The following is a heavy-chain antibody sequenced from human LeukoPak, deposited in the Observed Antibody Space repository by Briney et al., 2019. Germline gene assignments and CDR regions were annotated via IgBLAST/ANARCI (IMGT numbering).Heavy chain of an antibody. D-gene: IGHD2-2*01. CDR1: GFTFDDYA. CDR3: VKDYGSTTWQYFDS. V-gene: IGHV3-9*01. Sequence: GGSLRLSCAASGFTFDDYAMHWVRQAPGKGLEWVSGISWSSNSIGYADSVKGRFTISRDNAKNSLYLQMNSLRAEDTALYYCVKDYGSTTWQYFDSWGQGTLVTVSS. J-gene: IGHJ4*02. CDR2: ISWSSNSI.